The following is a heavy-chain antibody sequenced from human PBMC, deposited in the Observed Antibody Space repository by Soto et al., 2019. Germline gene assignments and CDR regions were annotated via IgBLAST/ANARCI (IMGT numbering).Heavy chain of an antibody. V-gene: IGHV1-18*04. J-gene: IGHJ4*02. Sequence: ASVKVSCKASGYTFTSYGISWVRQAPGQGLEWMGWISAYNGNTNYAQKLQGRVTMTTDTSTSTAYMELRSLRSDDTAVYYCAREAGVDTVTTARDYWGQGTLVTVSS. D-gene: IGHD4-17*01. CDR1: GYTFTSYG. CDR3: AREAGVDTVTTARDY. CDR2: ISAYNGNT.